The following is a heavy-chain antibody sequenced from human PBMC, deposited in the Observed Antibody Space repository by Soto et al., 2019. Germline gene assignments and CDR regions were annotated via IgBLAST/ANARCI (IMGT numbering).Heavy chain of an antibody. J-gene: IGHJ4*02. D-gene: IGHD4-4*01. Sequence: DVQLLESGGGLVQPGGSLRLSCAASGFTFNAYAMTWVRQAPGEGLEWVSAIGGSGGNRYYAGSVRGRFTTSRDNSKDTVDLQMNSLRVEDTAVYYCARVASDYINSVDHWGQGILVSVSS. CDR3: ARVASDYINSVDH. V-gene: IGHV3-23*01. CDR2: IGGSGGNR. CDR1: GFTFNAYA.